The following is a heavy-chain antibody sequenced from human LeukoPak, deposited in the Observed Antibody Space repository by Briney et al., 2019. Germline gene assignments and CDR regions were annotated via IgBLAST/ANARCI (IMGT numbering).Heavy chain of an antibody. CDR2: ISDDGSNK. J-gene: IGHJ6*02. CDR1: GFTFSYYG. Sequence: PGRSLRLSCAVSGFTFSYYGMHWVRQAPGKGLEWVAVISDDGSNKYYGDSVKGRFTISRDNSKNTLYLQVDSLRDDDTAVYHCAKDSAQQDRGYYGLDVWGQGTTVTVSS. D-gene: IGHD6-13*01. CDR3: AKDSAQQDRGYYGLDV. V-gene: IGHV3-30*18.